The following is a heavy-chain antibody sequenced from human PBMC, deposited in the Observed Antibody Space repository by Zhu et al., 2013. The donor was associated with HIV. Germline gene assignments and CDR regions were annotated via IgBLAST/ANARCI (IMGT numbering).Heavy chain of an antibody. J-gene: IGHJ6*02. CDR2: FIPTLGTT. CDR1: GGTFSGYT. D-gene: IGHD4-17*01. V-gene: IGHV1-69*01. CDR3: AKTVTTTDYYGVDV. Sequence: QVQLVQSGAEVKKPGSSVKVSCKASGGTFSGYTITWVRQAPGQGLEWMGGFIPTLGTTHYAQTFQDRVTITADVSSGTAYMELSSLRSEDTAVYYCAKTVTTTDYYGVDVWGQGGHGHRLL.